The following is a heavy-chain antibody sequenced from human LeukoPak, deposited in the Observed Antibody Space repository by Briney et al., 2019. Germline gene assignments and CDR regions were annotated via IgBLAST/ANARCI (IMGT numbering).Heavy chain of an antibody. V-gene: IGHV3-30-3*01. J-gene: IGHJ4*02. Sequence: GGSLRLSCAASGFTFSTYAMHWVRQAPGKGLEWVALISYDGSNKYYADSVKGRFTISRDNSKSTLYLQMNSLRAEDTAVYYCAKDPSIAVAGYFDYWGQGTLVTVSS. CDR2: ISYDGSNK. D-gene: IGHD6-19*01. CDR1: GFTFSTYA. CDR3: AKDPSIAVAGYFDY.